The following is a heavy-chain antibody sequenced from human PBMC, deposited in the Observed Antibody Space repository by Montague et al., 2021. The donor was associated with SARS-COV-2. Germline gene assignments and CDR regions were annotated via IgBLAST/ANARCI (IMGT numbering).Heavy chain of an antibody. CDR2: IDDSGTT. CDR3: ARNAYNHYGLDV. V-gene: IGHV4-59*08. J-gene: IGHJ6*02. Sequence: SETLSLTCSVSGGSLSTYYWSWIRQPPGKGLEWIGYIDDSGTTRYNPSLRSRATISLDLSKNQFSLALNSVTAADTAVDYCARNAYNHYGLDVWGQGTTVTVSS. CDR1: GGSLSTYY.